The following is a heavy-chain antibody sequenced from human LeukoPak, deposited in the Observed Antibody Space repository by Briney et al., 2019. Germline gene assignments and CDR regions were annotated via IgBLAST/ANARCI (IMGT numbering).Heavy chain of an antibody. V-gene: IGHV3-15*01. CDR3: TTAYYSSTSCSL. J-gene: IGHJ4*02. Sequence: GGSLRLSWAASGFTLSNVWMSWVRPAAGKGLEWVGRIKSKTDGGTTDYAAPETGRLTIPRDDSKNTLSPQMNSLKPEDTAVYFCTTAYYSSTSCSLWGQGTLVTVSS. D-gene: IGHD2-2*01. CDR2: IKSKTDGGTT. CDR1: GFTLSNVW.